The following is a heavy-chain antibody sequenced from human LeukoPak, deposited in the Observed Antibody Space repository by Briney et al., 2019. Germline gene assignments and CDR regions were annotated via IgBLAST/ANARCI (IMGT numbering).Heavy chain of an antibody. Sequence: GGSLRLSCAASGFTFSTYGMNWVRQAPGKGLEWVALMCYDGNNKYYADSVKGGFTISRDNSKKTLYLQMNSLRADDTAVYYCAKSYDNHNWYFHLWGRGTLVTVSS. J-gene: IGHJ2*01. CDR3: AKSYDNHNWYFHL. CDR1: GFTFSTYG. CDR2: MCYDGNNK. D-gene: IGHD3-10*01. V-gene: IGHV3-33*06.